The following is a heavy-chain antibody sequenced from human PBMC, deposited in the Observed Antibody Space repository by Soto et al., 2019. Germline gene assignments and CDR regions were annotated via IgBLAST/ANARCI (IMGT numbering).Heavy chain of an antibody. Sequence: PGGSLRLSCAASGFTFSSYGMHWVRQAPGKGLEWVAVISYDGSNKYYADSVKGRFTISRDNSKNTLYLQMNSLRAEDTAVYYCANSYSGSYFYYYYYYGMDVWGQGTTVTVSS. V-gene: IGHV3-30*18. CDR2: ISYDGSNK. CDR3: ANSYSGSYFYYYYYYGMDV. CDR1: GFTFSSYG. D-gene: IGHD1-26*01. J-gene: IGHJ6*02.